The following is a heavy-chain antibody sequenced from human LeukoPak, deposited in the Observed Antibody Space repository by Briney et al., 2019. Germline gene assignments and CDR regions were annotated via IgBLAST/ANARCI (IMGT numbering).Heavy chain of an antibody. V-gene: IGHV3-9*01. Sequence: GGSLRLSCAASGFTFDDYAMHWVRQAPGKGLEWVSGISWNSGSIGYADSVKGRFTISRDNAKNSLYLQMNSLRAEDTALYYCAKDIDPGGPNAFDIWGQGTMVTVSS. CDR2: ISWNSGSI. CDR1: GFTFDDYA. J-gene: IGHJ3*02. CDR3: AKDIDPGGPNAFDI.